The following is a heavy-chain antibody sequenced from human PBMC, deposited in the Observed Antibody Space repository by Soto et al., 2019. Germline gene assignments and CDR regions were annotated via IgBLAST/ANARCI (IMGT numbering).Heavy chain of an antibody. J-gene: IGHJ4*02. CDR1: GYIFTSYY. Sequence: GASVKVSCKASGYIFTSYYLHWVRQAPGQGLEWMGWINPFDGSRMFAQSFQGRVTFTRDTSTSTVYMELSGLRSDDTAVYYCSRVDPGETSPFAHWGQGTLVTVSS. CDR3: SRVDPGETSPFAH. V-gene: IGHV1-46*03. CDR2: INPFDGSR. D-gene: IGHD3-10*01.